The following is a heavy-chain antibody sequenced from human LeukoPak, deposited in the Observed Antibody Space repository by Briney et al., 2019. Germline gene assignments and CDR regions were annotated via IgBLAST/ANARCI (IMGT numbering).Heavy chain of an antibody. Sequence: PSETLSLTCTVSGGSISSYYWNWVRQPPGKGVEWIGHIYYSGRTNYNTSLKRRVNISVEKSKKQLSWKLSCVTSADTTVLCFAKQLRGEAVACHLQPFDYWGQGTLVTVSS. J-gene: IGHJ4*02. CDR3: AKQLRGEAVACHLQPFDY. D-gene: IGHD6-19*01. CDR2: IYYSGRT. V-gene: IGHV4-59*08. CDR1: GGSISSYY.